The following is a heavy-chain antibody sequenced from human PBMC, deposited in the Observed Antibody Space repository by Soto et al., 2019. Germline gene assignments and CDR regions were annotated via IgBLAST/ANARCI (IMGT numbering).Heavy chain of an antibody. CDR2: MYYNGNI. CDR1: GGSISNYY. D-gene: IGHD3-10*01. Sequence: SSETLSLTCNVSGGSISNYYWTWVRQSPEKGLEWIGYMYYNGNINYNPSLKSRVTISIDTSKNQFSLTLKSVTAADTAVYYCASRGNWFDPWGQGVLVTVSS. V-gene: IGHV4-59*01. J-gene: IGHJ5*02. CDR3: ASRGNWFDP.